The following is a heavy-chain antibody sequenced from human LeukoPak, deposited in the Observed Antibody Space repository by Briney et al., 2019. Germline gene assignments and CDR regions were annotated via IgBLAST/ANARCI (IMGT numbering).Heavy chain of an antibody. CDR1: GFTFSSYA. J-gene: IGHJ5*02. V-gene: IGHV3-23*01. CDR3: ARGSSGSSLDWFDP. CDR2: ISGSGGST. Sequence: GGSLRLSCAASGFTFSSYAMSWVRQAPGKGLEWVSAISGSGGSTYYADSVKGRFTISRHNSKNTLYLQMNSLRAEDTAVYYCARGSSGSSLDWFDPWGQGTLVTVSS. D-gene: IGHD6-19*01.